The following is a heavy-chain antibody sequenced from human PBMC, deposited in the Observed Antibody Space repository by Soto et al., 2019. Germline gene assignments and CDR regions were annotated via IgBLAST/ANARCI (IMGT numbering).Heavy chain of an antibody. CDR2: ISVYNGNT. CDR1: GYTFTNYG. Sequence: GASVKVSCKTSGYTFTNYGINWVRQAPRQGLEWMGWISVYNGNTNYAQKLQGRVTLTTDTSTNTVYMEMRSLRSDDTAVYYCARDLVAGTLGYWGQGTLVTVSS. J-gene: IGHJ4*02. CDR3: ARDLVAGTLGY. V-gene: IGHV1-18*01. D-gene: IGHD6-19*01.